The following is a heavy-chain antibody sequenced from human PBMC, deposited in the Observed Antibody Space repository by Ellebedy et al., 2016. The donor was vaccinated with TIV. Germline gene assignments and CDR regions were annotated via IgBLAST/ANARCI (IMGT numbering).Heavy chain of an antibody. CDR2: ISSGSSYI. J-gene: IGHJ4*02. D-gene: IGHD6-13*01. CDR3: AREGYSRKQTLDY. Sequence: GGSLRLSXAASGFTFSSYSMNWVRQAPGKGLEWVSSISSGSSYIYYADSVKGRFTISRDNAKNSLYLQMSSLRAEDTAVYYCAREGYSRKQTLDYWGQGTLVTVSS. V-gene: IGHV3-21*01. CDR1: GFTFSSYS.